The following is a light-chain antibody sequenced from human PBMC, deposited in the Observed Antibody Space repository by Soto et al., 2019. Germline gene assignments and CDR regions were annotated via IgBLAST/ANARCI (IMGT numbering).Light chain of an antibody. CDR2: DAS. CDR3: QQFHSYPIN. Sequence: LTQSPSFLSASVGDRVTITCRASQGISSYLAWYQQKPGKAPKLLIYDASSLESGVPSRFSGSGSGTEFTPTINSLQPDDFETYYCQQFHSYPINFGQATRLEIK. V-gene: IGKV1-9*01. CDR1: QGISSY. J-gene: IGKJ5*01.